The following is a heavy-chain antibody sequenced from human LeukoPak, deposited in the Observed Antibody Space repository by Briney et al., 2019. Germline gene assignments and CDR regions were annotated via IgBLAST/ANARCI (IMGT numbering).Heavy chain of an antibody. V-gene: IGHV3-30*18. D-gene: IGHD3-22*01. CDR3: AKAAIHYDSSGPNDY. CDR1: GFTFSSHG. CDR2: ISYDESNK. J-gene: IGHJ4*02. Sequence: GGSLRLSCAASGFTFSSHGMHWVRQAPGKGLEWVAAISYDESNKYYADSVKGRFTISRDNSKNTLYLQMDSLRAEDTAVYYCAKAAIHYDSSGPNDYWGQGTLVTVSS.